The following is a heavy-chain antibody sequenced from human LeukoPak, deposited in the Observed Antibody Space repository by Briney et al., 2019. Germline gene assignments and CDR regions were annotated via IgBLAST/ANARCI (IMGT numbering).Heavy chain of an antibody. CDR3: ARGIVARSFFDY. Sequence: PSETLSLTCTVSGYSISSGYYWGWIRQPPGKGLEWIGSIYYSGSTTHDPSLKSRVTMSVDTSKNQFSLKLNSVTAADTAVYYCARGIVARSFFDYWGQGTLVTVSS. D-gene: IGHD5-12*01. V-gene: IGHV4-38-2*02. J-gene: IGHJ4*02. CDR2: IYYSGST. CDR1: GYSISSGYY.